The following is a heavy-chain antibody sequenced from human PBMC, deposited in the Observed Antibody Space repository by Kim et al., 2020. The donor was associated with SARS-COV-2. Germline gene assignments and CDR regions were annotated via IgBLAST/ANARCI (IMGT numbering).Heavy chain of an antibody. CDR1: GFAFSIFE. Sequence: GGSLRLSCAASGFAFSIFEMHWVRQAPGKGLQWLSFISNSGTIIHYADSVKGRFTIPRDNAKNALYLQMNSLRVEDTAVYYCARDIRSSASGSYYWGQGTLVIVSS. D-gene: IGHD2-2*01. J-gene: IGHJ4*02. CDR2: ISNSGTII. CDR3: ARDIRSSASGSYY. V-gene: IGHV3-48*03.